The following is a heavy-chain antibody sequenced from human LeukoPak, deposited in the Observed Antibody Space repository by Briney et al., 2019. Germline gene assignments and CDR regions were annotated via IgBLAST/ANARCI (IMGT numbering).Heavy chain of an antibody. J-gene: IGHJ5*02. Sequence: PSETLSLTCAVYGRSFSGYYWSWLRQPPGKGLEWLGEINHSGSTNYNPSLKSRVTISVDTSKNQSSMKLSSLTAADTAVYYCARGYYDFWSGHENWFDPWGQGTLVTVSS. CDR2: INHSGST. D-gene: IGHD3-3*01. CDR1: GRSFSGYY. V-gene: IGHV4-34*01. CDR3: ARGYYDFWSGHENWFDP.